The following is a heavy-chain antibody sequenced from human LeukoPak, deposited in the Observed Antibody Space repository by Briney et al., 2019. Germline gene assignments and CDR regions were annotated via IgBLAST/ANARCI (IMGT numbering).Heavy chain of an antibody. V-gene: IGHV3-21*01. CDR1: GFTFSSYS. Sequence: GGSLRLSFAASGFTFSSYSMNWLRQAPGKGLEWVASISRSSSYIYYADSVKGRFTISRDNAKNSLYLQMNSLRAEDTAVYYCARDSMRVVKQLRGIFDYWGQGTMVTVSS. D-gene: IGHD3-22*01. CDR2: ISRSSSYI. J-gene: IGHJ4*01. CDR3: ARDSMRVVKQLRGIFDY.